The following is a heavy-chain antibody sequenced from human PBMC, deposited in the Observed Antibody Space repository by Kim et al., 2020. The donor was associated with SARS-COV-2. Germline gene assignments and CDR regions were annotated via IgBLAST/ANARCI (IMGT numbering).Heavy chain of an antibody. D-gene: IGHD4-17*01. Sequence: FQGRVTMTRDTSISTAYMELSRLRSDDTAVYYCARGVGDYVSAEGYFDLWGRGTLVTVSS. CDR3: ARGVGDYVSAEGYFDL. V-gene: IGHV1-2*02. J-gene: IGHJ2*01.